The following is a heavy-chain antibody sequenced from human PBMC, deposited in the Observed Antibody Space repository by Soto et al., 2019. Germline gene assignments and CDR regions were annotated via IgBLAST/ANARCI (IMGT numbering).Heavy chain of an antibody. Sequence: GASLKISCKGSGYSFTSYWIGWVRQMPGKGLEWMGIIYPDDSDTRYSPSFKGQVTISADKSISTAYLQWSSLKASDTAMYYCARRRQQQPFGMDVWGQGTTVAVSS. CDR3: ARRRQQQPFGMDV. CDR1: GYSFTSYW. D-gene: IGHD6-13*01. J-gene: IGHJ6*01. V-gene: IGHV5-51*01. CDR2: IYPDDSDT.